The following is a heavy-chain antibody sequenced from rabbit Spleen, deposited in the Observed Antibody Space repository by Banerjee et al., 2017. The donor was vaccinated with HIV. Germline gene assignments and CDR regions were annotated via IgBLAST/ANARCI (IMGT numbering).Heavy chain of an antibody. J-gene: IGHJ3*01. V-gene: IGHV1S45*01. CDR2: INTGSGSA. Sequence: QEQLVESGGDLVKPEGSLTLTCTASGFSFSSSYYMCWVRQAPGKGLEWIGWINTGSGSAYYANWAKGRFTVSKTSSTTMTLQMTSLTAADTATYFCAKSVPDSDYWRTRLDLWGPGTLVTVS. CDR1: GFSFSSSYY. D-gene: IGHD1-1*01. CDR3: AKSVPDSDYWRTRLDL.